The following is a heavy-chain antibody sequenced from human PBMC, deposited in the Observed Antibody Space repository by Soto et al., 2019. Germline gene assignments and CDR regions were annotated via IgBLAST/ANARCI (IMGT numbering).Heavy chain of an antibody. CDR2: ISSTSDI. J-gene: IGHJ4*02. CDR1: GFTFSSYS. CDR3: ARDSAWSFDY. D-gene: IGHD3-3*01. V-gene: IGHV3-48*01. Sequence: VQLVESGGGLVQPGGSLRLSCAASGFTFSSYSVNWVRQAPGKGLEWVSYISSTSDIYYVDSVKGRFTISRDNAKNSLYLQMNNLRAEDTAVYYCARDSAWSFDYWGQGTLVTVSS.